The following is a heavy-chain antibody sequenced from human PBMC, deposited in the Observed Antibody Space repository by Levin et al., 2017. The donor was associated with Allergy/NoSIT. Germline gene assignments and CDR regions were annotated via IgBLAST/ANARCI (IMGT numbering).Heavy chain of an antibody. CDR1: GFTFSGYA. J-gene: IGHJ4*02. D-gene: IGHD1-26*01. Sequence: GGSLRLSCAASGFTFSGYAMSWVRQAPGMGMGLEWVSAISGNAAGTYYADSVKGRFTISRDNSKNTLYLQMNSLRAEDTAVYYCAKVITGGSDYYFDYWGQGTLVTVSS. CDR2: ISGNAAGT. V-gene: IGHV3-23*01. CDR3: AKVITGGSDYYFDY.